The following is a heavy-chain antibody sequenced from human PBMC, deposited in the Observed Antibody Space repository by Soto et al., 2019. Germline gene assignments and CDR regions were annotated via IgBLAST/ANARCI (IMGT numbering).Heavy chain of an antibody. CDR2: ISYDGSNK. Sequence: GGSLRLSCAASGFTFSSYAMHWVRQAPGKGLEWVAVISYDGSNKYYADSVKGRFTISRDNSKNTLYLQMNSLRAEDTAVYYCARDPTYCGGDCQVDYFDYWGQGTLVTVSS. CDR3: ARDPTYCGGDCQVDYFDY. CDR1: GFTFSSYA. D-gene: IGHD2-21*02. J-gene: IGHJ4*02. V-gene: IGHV3-30-3*01.